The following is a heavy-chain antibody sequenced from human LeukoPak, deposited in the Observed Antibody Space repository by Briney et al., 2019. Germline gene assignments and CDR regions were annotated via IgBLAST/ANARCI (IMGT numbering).Heavy chain of an antibody. V-gene: IGHV1-69-2*01. CDR1: GYTFTDYY. CDR2: VDPEDGET. Sequence: ASVKVSCKVSGYTFTDYYMRWVQQAPGKGLEWMGLVDPEDGETIYAEKFQGRVTITADTSTDTAYMELSSLRSEDTAVYYCATFGSPTYYYDSSGSYWGQGTLVTVSS. J-gene: IGHJ4*02. D-gene: IGHD3-22*01. CDR3: ATFGSPTYYYDSSGSY.